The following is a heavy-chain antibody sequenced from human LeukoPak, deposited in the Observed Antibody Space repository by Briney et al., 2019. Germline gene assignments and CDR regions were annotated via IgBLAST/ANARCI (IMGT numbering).Heavy chain of an antibody. J-gene: IGHJ4*02. D-gene: IGHD1-26*01. CDR3: AREEVLGATALDY. V-gene: IGHV3-48*01. CDR2: ISSSSSTI. CDR1: GFTFSSYS. Sequence: GGSLRLSCAASGFTFSSYSMNWVRQAPGKGLELVSYISSSSSTIYYADSVKGRFTISRDNAKNSLYLQMNSLRAEDTAVYYCAREEVLGATALDYWGQGTLVTVSS.